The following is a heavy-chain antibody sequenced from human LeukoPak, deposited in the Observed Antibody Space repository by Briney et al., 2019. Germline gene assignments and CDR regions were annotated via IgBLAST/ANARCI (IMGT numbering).Heavy chain of an antibody. CDR3: AKGPSLRYFDWLPRDP. J-gene: IGHJ5*02. Sequence: GGSLRLSCAASGFTFSSYGMHWVRQAPGKGLEWVAVISYDGSNKYYADSVKGRFTISRDNSKNTLYPQMNSLRAEDTAVYYCAKGPSLRYFDWLPRDPWGQGTPVTVSS. CDR1: GFTFSSYG. CDR2: ISYDGSNK. D-gene: IGHD3-9*01. V-gene: IGHV3-30*18.